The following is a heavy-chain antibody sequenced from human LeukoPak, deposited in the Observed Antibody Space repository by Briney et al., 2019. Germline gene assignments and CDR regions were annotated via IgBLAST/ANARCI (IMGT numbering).Heavy chain of an antibody. V-gene: IGHV3-64D*09. D-gene: IGHD2-15*01. CDR2: ISDSGGST. CDR1: GFPFSSYA. CDR3: VRGYSFGPYGMDV. Sequence: GGSLRLSCSASGFPFSSYAMEWVRQAPGKGLEYVSAISDSGGSTYYADSVKGRFTISRGNSKNTLYLQMSSLRAEDTAVYFCVRGYSFGPYGMDVWGQGTTVTVSS. J-gene: IGHJ6*02.